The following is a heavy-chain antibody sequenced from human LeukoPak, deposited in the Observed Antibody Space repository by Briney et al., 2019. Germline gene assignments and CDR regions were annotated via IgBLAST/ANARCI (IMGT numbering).Heavy chain of an antibody. J-gene: IGHJ4*02. Sequence: SVKVSCKASGGTFSSYAISWVRQAPGQGLGWMGGIIPIFGTANYAQKFQGRVTITADKSTSTAYMELSSLRSEDTAVYYCASDVYCSSTTCSYYFDYWGQGTLVTVSS. D-gene: IGHD2-2*01. V-gene: IGHV1-69*06. CDR2: IIPIFGTA. CDR1: GGTFSSYA. CDR3: ASDVYCSSTTCSYYFDY.